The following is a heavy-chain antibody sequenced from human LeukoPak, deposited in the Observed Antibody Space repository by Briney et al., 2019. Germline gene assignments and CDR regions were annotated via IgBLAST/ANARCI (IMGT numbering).Heavy chain of an antibody. J-gene: IGHJ4*02. V-gene: IGHV4-34*01. D-gene: IGHD4-17*01. CDR1: GGSFSGYY. Sequence: SETLSLTCAVYGGSFSGYYWSWIRQPPGEGLEWIGEINHSGSTNYNPSLKSRVTISVDTSKNQFSLKLSSVTAADTAVYYCAIPGANTVTTLDYWGQGTLVTVSS. CDR2: INHSGST. CDR3: AIPGANTVTTLDY.